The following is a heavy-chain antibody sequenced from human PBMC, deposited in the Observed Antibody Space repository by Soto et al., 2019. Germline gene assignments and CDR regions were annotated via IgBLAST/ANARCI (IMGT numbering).Heavy chain of an antibody. J-gene: IGHJ4*02. D-gene: IGHD3-22*01. CDR1: GGSISSYY. V-gene: IGHV4-59*01. CDR3: ARVRAYDSSGYPHFDY. CDR2: IYYSGST. Sequence: SETLSLTCTVSGGSISSYYWSWIRQPPGKRLEWIGYIYYSGSTNYNPSLKSRVTISVDTSKNQFSLKLSSVTAADTAVYYCARVRAYDSSGYPHFDYWGQGTLVTVSS.